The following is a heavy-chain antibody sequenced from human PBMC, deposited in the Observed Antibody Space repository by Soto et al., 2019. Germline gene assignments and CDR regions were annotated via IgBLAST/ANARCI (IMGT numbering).Heavy chain of an antibody. CDR1: GFTFRSYG. Sequence: GGSLRLSCAASGFTFRSYGMHWVRQAPGKGLEWVAIIWYDGSKKYYPDSVKGRFTISRDNSKNTLSLQMNSLRAEDTAVYYCASDPGDYYFDYWGQRAPVTVSS. V-gene: IGHV3-33*08. D-gene: IGHD4-17*01. CDR2: IWYDGSKK. CDR3: ASDPGDYYFDY. J-gene: IGHJ4*02.